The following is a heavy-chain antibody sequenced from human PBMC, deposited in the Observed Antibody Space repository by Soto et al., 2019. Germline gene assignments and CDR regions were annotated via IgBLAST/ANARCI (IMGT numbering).Heavy chain of an antibody. V-gene: IGHV3-21*05. J-gene: IGHJ6*02. CDR2: IGGTSNVI. Sequence: SLRLSCAASGCTVSSYGMHWVRKAPGKGLERVSYIGGTSNVIYYADSVKGRFTISRDNAKNSLYLQMNSLRAEDTAVYYCARVLGYCSSTSCRSGTAVWGQGTTVTVSS. CDR1: GCTVSSYG. D-gene: IGHD2-2*01. CDR3: ARVLGYCSSTSCRSGTAV.